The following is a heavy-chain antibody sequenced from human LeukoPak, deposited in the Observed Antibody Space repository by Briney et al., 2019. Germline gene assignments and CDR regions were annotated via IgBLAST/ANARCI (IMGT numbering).Heavy chain of an antibody. J-gene: IGHJ4*02. CDR1: GFTFSSYA. V-gene: IGHV3-15*01. CDR3: TTEGEYCTNGVCYRVDY. CDR2: IKSKTDGGTT. D-gene: IGHD2-8*01. Sequence: PGGSLRLSCAASGFTFSSYAMSWVRQAPGKGLEWVGRIKSKTDGGTTDYAAPVKGRFTVSRDDSKNTLYLQMNSLKTEDTAVYYCTTEGEYCTNGVCYRVDYWGQGTLVTVSS.